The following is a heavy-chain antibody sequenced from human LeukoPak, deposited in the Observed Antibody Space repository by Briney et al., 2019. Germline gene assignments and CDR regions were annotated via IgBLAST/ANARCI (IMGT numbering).Heavy chain of an antibody. V-gene: IGHV4-59*08. CDR2: IYYSGST. D-gene: IGHD3-10*01. CDR3: ARHIGAESGSGSYYSRLGKYYYYGMDV. CDR1: GGSFSGYY. Sequence: SETLSLTCAVHGGSFSGYYWSWIRQPPGKGLEWIGYIYYSGSTNYNPSLKSRVTISVDTSKNQFSLKLSSVTAADTAVYYCARHIGAESGSGSYYSRLGKYYYYGMDVWGQGTTVTVSS. J-gene: IGHJ6*02.